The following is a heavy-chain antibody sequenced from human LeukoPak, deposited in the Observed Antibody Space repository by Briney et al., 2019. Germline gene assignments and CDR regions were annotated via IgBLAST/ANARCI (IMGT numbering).Heavy chain of an antibody. CDR3: AKPLGGSYLFDR. V-gene: IGHV3-7*03. J-gene: IGHJ5*02. CDR1: GFTFSDHY. CDR2: IREDGSEK. D-gene: IGHD1-26*01. Sequence: GGSLRLSCAASGFTFSDHYMDWVRQAPGKGLEWVANIREDGSEKYYVDSVKGRLTISRDNSRKILYLQMDSLRPEDTAVYYCAKPLGGSYLFDRWGQGTLVTVSS.